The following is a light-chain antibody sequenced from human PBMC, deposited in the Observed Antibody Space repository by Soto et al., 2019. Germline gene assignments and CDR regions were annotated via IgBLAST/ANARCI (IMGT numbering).Light chain of an antibody. Sequence: QSVLTQPPSAYGTPGQRVTISCSGSSSNIGRNTVNWYQQLPGTAPKVLIYTNNQRPSGVPDRLSGSKSGTSASLAISGLQSEDEADYYCAAWDDSLNAVVFSGGTKLTVL. CDR2: TNN. CDR3: AAWDDSLNAVV. V-gene: IGLV1-44*01. J-gene: IGLJ3*02. CDR1: SSNIGRNT.